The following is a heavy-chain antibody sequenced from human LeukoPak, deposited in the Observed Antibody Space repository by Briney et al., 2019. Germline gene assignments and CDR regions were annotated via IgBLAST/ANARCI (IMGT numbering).Heavy chain of an antibody. CDR3: ASQRVWVSGWQIDS. Sequence: SETLSLTCTVSGGSISSSSFYRAWIRQPPGKGLEWIAMLHYDGTTYYNPSLKSRVSISIDTSKNQFSLKLNSVTAADTAVYYCASQRVWVSGWQIDSWGQGTLVTVSS. D-gene: IGHD6-19*01. CDR2: LHYDGTT. V-gene: IGHV4-39*01. CDR1: GGSISSSSFY. J-gene: IGHJ4*02.